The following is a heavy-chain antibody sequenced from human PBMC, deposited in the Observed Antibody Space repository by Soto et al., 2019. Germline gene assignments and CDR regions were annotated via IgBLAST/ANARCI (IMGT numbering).Heavy chain of an antibody. V-gene: IGHV3-74*01. CDR1: GFTFSSYW. Sequence: GGSLRLSCAASGFTFSSYWMHWVRQAPGKGLVWVSRINSDGSSTSYADSVKGRFTISRDNAKNTLYLQMNSLTAEDTAVYYCANGRATYGLLTHDYWGQGTLVTVSS. J-gene: IGHJ4*02. CDR2: INSDGSST. CDR3: ANGRATYGLLTHDY. D-gene: IGHD3-10*01.